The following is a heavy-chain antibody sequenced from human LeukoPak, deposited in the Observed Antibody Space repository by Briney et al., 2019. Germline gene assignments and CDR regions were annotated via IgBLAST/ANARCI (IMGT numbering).Heavy chain of an antibody. CDR3: ARSFYCSPTSCYSPRFYY. Sequence: PGGSLRLSCAASGFTFSSYGMHWVRQAPGKGLEWVALIGYDGTNEYYADSVKGRFTISRDNSKNTLYLQMKSLRAEDTALYYLARSFYCSPTSCYSPRFYYLGQGNLVT. J-gene: IGHJ4*01. CDR2: IGYDGTNE. CDR1: GFTFSSYG. D-gene: IGHD2-2*01. V-gene: IGHV3-33*01.